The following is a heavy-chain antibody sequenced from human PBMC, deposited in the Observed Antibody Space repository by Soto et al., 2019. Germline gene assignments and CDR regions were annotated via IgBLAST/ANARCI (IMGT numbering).Heavy chain of an antibody. CDR3: AKARDRGYGGNSHPFDY. CDR2: VSGTGANT. Sequence: EVHLLESGGGLAQPGGSLRLSCAASGLGFSVYAMTWVRQAPGMGLEWVSTVSGTGANTYYADSVKGRFTISRDNSKNTFYLQMNSLRADDTAVYYCAKARDRGYGGNSHPFDYWGQGTLVTVSS. CDR1: GLGFSVYA. V-gene: IGHV3-23*01. D-gene: IGHD4-17*01. J-gene: IGHJ4*02.